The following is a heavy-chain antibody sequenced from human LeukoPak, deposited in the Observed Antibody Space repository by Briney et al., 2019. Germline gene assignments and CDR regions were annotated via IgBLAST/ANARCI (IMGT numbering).Heavy chain of an antibody. D-gene: IGHD6-13*01. CDR3: ARDPGAGDY. CDR2: ITSRSNI. J-gene: IGHJ4*02. V-gene: IGHV3-21*01. Sequence: GGSLRLSCAASGFTFSSYGMNWVRQAPGKGLEWVSSITSRSNIFYADSVKGRFTISRDNAKNSLFLQMNSLRAEDTAVYYCARDPGAGDYWGQGTLVTVSS. CDR1: GFTFSSYG.